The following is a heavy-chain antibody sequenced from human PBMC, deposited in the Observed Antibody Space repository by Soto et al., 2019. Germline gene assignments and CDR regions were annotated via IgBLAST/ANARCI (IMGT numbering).Heavy chain of an antibody. D-gene: IGHD3-3*01. CDR2: IVVGSGNT. CDR3: TAAQGSNDFWSGSYYYYGMDV. V-gene: IGHV1-58*01. Sequence: SVKVSCKASGFTFTSSAVQWVRQARGQRLEWIGWIVVGSGNTNYAQKFQERVTITRDMSTSTAYMELSSLRSEDTAVYYCTAAQGSNDFWSGSYYYYGMDVWGQGTTVTVSS. CDR1: GFTFTSSA. J-gene: IGHJ6*02.